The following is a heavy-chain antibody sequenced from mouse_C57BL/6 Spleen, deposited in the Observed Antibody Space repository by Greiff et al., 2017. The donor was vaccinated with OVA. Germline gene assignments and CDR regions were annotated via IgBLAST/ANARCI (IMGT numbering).Heavy chain of an antibody. CDR1: GYTFTSYW. J-gene: IGHJ1*03. CDR2: IHPSDSDT. CDR3: AMGYYGSHWYFDV. V-gene: IGHV1-74*01. D-gene: IGHD1-1*01. Sequence: QVQLQQPGAELVKPGASVKVSCKASGYTFTSYWMHWVKQRPGQGLEWIGRIHPSDSDTNYNQKFKGKATLTVDKSSSTAYMQLSRLTSEDSAVYYCAMGYYGSHWYFDVWGTGTTVTVSS.